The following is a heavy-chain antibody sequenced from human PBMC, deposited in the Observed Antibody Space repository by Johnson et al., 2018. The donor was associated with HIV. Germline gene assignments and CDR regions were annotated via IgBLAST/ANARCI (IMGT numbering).Heavy chain of an antibody. CDR2: IKQDGSEK. V-gene: IGHV3-7*01. D-gene: IGHD6-19*01. CDR1: GFTFSSYP. CDR3: ARTRSGWAHDAFDI. Sequence: VQLVESGGGLVQPGGSLRLSCAASGFTFSSYPILWVRQAPGKGLEWVANIKQDGSEKYYVDSVKGRFTISRDNAKNSLYLQMNSLRAEDTAVYYCARTRSGWAHDAFDIWGQGTMVTVSS. J-gene: IGHJ3*02.